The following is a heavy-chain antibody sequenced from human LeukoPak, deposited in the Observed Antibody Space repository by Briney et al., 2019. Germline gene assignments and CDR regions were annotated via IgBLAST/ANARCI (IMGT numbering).Heavy chain of an antibody. CDR3: GGGDSSGSPDY. D-gene: IGHD3-22*01. CDR1: GFTFNSYW. CDR2: LKGDGSNT. J-gene: IGHJ4*02. Sequence: GGSLRLSCAVSGFTFNSYWMHWVRHAPGKALVWVSRLKGDGSNTGYADSVKGRFTISRDNAKNTLYLQMNSLRVEDTAVYYCGGGDSSGSPDYWGQGTLVTVSS. V-gene: IGHV3-74*01.